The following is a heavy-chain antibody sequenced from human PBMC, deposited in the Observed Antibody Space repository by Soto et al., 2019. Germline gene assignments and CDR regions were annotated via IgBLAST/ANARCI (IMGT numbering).Heavy chain of an antibody. CDR3: AREKKGYCSSASCYMVGYYGMDV. CDR2: INPNSGGT. J-gene: IGHJ6*02. D-gene: IGHD2-2*02. V-gene: IGHV1-2*04. Sequence: QVKLVQSGAEVKKPGASVKVSCKASGYTFTGYYMHWVRQAPGQGVEWMGWINPNSGGTNYAQKFQGWVTMNRDTSISTAYMELSRLRSDDTAVYYCAREKKGYCSSASCYMVGYYGMDVWGQGTTVTVSS. CDR1: GYTFTGYY.